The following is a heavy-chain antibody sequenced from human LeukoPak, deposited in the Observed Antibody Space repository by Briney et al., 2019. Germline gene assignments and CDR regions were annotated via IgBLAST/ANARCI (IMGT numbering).Heavy chain of an antibody. Sequence: PSETLSLTCTVSGGSISTYYWSWVRQAPGKGLEWVSAISGSGGSTYYADSVKGRFTISRDNSKNTLYLQMNSLRAEDTAVYYCASEGVVGLQWTPFDYWGQGTLVTVSS. J-gene: IGHJ4*02. D-gene: IGHD5-24*01. CDR3: ASEGVVGLQWTPFDY. V-gene: IGHV3-23*01. CDR2: ISGSGGST. CDR1: GGSISTYY.